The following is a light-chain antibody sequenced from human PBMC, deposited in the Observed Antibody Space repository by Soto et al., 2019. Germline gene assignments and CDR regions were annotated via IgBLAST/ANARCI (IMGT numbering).Light chain of an antibody. CDR1: QSVSSN. V-gene: IGKV3-15*01. Sequence: ERVMTQSPATVSVPPGERATLSCRASQSVSSNLAWYQQKPGQAPRLLIYGASTRATGIPARFSGSGSGTEFTLTISSLQSEDFAVYYCQQYNIWPPWTFGQGTKVEIK. CDR3: QQYNIWPPWT. J-gene: IGKJ1*01. CDR2: GAS.